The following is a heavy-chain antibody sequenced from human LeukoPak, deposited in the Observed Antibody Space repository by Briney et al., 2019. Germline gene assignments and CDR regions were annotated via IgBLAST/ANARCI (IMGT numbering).Heavy chain of an antibody. CDR3: ARGVEPLAANTLAY. CDR1: GFTVITND. V-gene: IGHV3-53*01. D-gene: IGHD1-14*01. Sequence: GGSLRLSCAVSGFTVITNDMTWVRQAPGKGLEWVSVLYSDGNTKYADSVQGRFTISRDNSKNTLYLEMNNLSPDDTAVYYCARGVEPLAANTLAYWGQGTLVTVSS. J-gene: IGHJ4*02. CDR2: LYSDGNT.